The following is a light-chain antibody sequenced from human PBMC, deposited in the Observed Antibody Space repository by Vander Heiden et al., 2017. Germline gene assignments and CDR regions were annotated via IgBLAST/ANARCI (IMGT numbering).Light chain of an antibody. CDR1: QSLLHGNGYNY. CDR2: LGS. CDR3: MQTLQTPWT. V-gene: IGKV2-28*01. Sequence: ILMTQSPLSLPVTPGEPASISCRSSQSLLHGNGYNYLHWYLQKPGQSPQLLIYLGSLRTSGVPDRFSGSGSGTDFTLKISRVEAEDVGVYYCMQTLQTPWTFGQGTKVEIK. J-gene: IGKJ1*01.